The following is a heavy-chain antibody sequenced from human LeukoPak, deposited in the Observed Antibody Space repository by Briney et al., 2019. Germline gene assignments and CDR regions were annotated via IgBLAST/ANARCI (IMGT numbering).Heavy chain of an antibody. Sequence: GGSLRLSCAAAGITFSSYAMSLVRQAPGKGLEWVSAISGSGGSTYYADSVKGRFTISRDNSKNTLYLQMNSLRAEDTAVYYCAKVVRKAVAAPFDYWGQGTLVTVSS. D-gene: IGHD6-19*01. CDR2: ISGSGGST. CDR3: AKVVRKAVAAPFDY. V-gene: IGHV3-23*01. J-gene: IGHJ4*02. CDR1: GITFSSYA.